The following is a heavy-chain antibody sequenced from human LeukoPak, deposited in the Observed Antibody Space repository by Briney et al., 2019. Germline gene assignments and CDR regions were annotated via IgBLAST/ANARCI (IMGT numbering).Heavy chain of an antibody. V-gene: IGHV1-2*02. D-gene: IGHD2-15*01. CDR1: GDTFTDYY. CDR2: INPNSAGT. Sequence: ASVRVSCKASGDTFTDYYIHWVRQAPGQGLEWMGWINPNSAGTSYAQKFQGRVTMTRDTSISTAYMELSRLRSDDTALYYCARCGMRTFDIWGQGTMVTV. CDR3: ARCGMRTFDI. J-gene: IGHJ3*02.